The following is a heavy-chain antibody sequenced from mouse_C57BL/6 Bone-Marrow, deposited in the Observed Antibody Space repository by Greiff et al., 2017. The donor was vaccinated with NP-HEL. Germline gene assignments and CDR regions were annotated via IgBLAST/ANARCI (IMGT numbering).Heavy chain of an antibody. J-gene: IGHJ1*03. D-gene: IGHD1-1*01. CDR2: IYPRSGNT. Sequence: QVQLQQSGAELARPGASVKLSCKASGYTFTSYGISWVKQRTGQGLEWIGEIYPRSGNTYYNEKFKGKATLTADKSSSTAYMELRSLTSEDSAVYFCARGRYYGSSFYWYFDFWGTGTTVTVSS. V-gene: IGHV1-81*01. CDR3: ARGRYYGSSFYWYFDF. CDR1: GYTFTSYG.